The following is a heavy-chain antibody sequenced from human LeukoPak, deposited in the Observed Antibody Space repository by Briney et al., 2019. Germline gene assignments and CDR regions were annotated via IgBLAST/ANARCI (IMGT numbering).Heavy chain of an antibody. V-gene: IGHV4-34*01. CDR1: GGSFSGYY. D-gene: IGHD6-6*01. J-gene: IGHJ6*03. CDR3: ARFSSEYSSSPRFYYYYYMDV. CDR2: INHSGST. Sequence: SETLSLTCAVYGGSFSGYYWSWIRQPPGKGLEWIGEINHSGSTNYNPSLKSRVTISVDTSKNQFSLKLSSVTAADTAVYHCARFSSEYSSSPRFYYYYYMDVWGKGTTVTVSS.